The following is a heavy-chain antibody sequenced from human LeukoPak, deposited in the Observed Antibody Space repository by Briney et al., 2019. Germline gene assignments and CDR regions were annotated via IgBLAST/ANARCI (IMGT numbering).Heavy chain of an antibody. D-gene: IGHD4-17*01. J-gene: IGHJ3*01. CDR1: GGSFSGYY. CDR3: ARDDYGDYNPP. Sequence: PSETLSLTCAVYGGSFSGYYWSWVRQAPGKGLEWVANIKQDGSEKYYVDSVKGRFTISRDNAKNSLYLQMNSLRAEDTAVYYCARDDYGDYNPPWGQGTMVTVSS. V-gene: IGHV3-7*01. CDR2: IKQDGSEK.